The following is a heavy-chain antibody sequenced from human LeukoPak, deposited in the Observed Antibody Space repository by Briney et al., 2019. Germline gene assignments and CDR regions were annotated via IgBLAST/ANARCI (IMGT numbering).Heavy chain of an antibody. CDR1: GFTFSSYS. J-gene: IGHJ4*02. V-gene: IGHV3-21*01. Sequence: GGSLRLSCAASGFTFSSYSMNWVRQAPGKGLEWVSSISSSSSYIYYADSVKGRFTISRDNAKNSLYLQMNSLRAEDTAVYYCARDRDRGSGSYLSFPLSYWGQGTLDTVSS. D-gene: IGHD3-10*01. CDR3: ARDRDRGSGSYLSFPLSY. CDR2: ISSSSSYI.